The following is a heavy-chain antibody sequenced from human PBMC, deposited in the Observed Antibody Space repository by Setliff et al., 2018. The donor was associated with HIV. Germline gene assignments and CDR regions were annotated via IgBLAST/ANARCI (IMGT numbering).Heavy chain of an antibody. D-gene: IGHD1-26*01. V-gene: IGHV3-74*01. Sequence: GGSLRPYCAASGFTFGSQWMHWVRQAPGRGLVWVPRISTDGSVINYTGSVKGRITISRDNAKNTLYLQMNGLRAEDTAVYFCVRGIVGASVFNYWGQGTQVTVSS. CDR1: GFTFGSQW. CDR3: VRGIVGASVFNY. CDR2: ISTDGSVI. J-gene: IGHJ4*02.